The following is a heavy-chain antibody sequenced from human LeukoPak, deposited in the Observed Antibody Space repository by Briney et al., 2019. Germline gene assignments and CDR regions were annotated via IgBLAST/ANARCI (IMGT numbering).Heavy chain of an antibody. J-gene: IGHJ4*02. Sequence: SETLSLTCAVYGGSFSGYYWSWIRQPPGKGLEWIGYIYYSGSTNYNPSLKSRVTISVDTSKNQFSLKLSSVTAADTAVYYCARKSRVAATSHYDYWGQGTLVTVSS. CDR3: ARKSRVAATSHYDY. CDR1: GGSFSGYY. CDR2: IYYSGST. V-gene: IGHV4-59*08. D-gene: IGHD2-15*01.